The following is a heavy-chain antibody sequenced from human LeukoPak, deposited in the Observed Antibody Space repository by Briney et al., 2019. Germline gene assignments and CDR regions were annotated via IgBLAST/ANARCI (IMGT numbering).Heavy chain of an antibody. D-gene: IGHD2-21*02. Sequence: KASETLSLTCTVSGGSISSYYWSWLRQPPGKGLEYIGYTHYSGSTNYNPSLKSRVTISLDTSGNQFSLKLSSVTAADTAVYYCASGYCGGACQLGGVDMWGXGTMVTVSS. CDR1: GGSISSYY. V-gene: IGHV4-59*01. CDR3: ASGYCGGACQLGGVDM. J-gene: IGHJ3*02. CDR2: THYSGST.